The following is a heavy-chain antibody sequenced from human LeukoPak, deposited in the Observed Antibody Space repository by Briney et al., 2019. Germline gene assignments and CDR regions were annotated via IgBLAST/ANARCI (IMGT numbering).Heavy chain of an antibody. CDR1: GYTFTGYY. J-gene: IGHJ4*02. Sequence: ASVKVSCKASGYTFTGYYMHWVRQAPGQGLEWMGWINPSSGATNSAQKFQGRATMNRDTSISTAYMELSRLRSDDTAVYYCARGSDSSSWYSPSDYWGQGTLVTVSS. CDR2: INPSSGAT. V-gene: IGHV1-2*02. CDR3: ARGSDSSSWYSPSDY. D-gene: IGHD6-13*01.